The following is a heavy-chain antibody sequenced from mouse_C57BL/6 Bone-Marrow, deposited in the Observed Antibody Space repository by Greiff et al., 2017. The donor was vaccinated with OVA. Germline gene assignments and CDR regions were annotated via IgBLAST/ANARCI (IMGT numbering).Heavy chain of an antibody. Sequence: QVQLQQSGAELARPGASVKLSCKASGYTFTSYGISWVKQRTGQGLEWIGEIYPRSGNTYYNEKFKGKATLTADKSSRTAYMELRSLTSEDSAVYFCARERIYYGYDGYFDVWGTGTTVTVSS. CDR3: ARERIYYGYDGYFDV. V-gene: IGHV1-81*01. D-gene: IGHD2-2*01. CDR1: GYTFTSYG. CDR2: IYPRSGNT. J-gene: IGHJ1*03.